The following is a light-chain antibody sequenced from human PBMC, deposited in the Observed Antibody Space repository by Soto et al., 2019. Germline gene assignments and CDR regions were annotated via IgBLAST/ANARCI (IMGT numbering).Light chain of an antibody. CDR3: SSYAGSNNYV. V-gene: IGLV2-8*02. Sequence: QSALTQPPSASRSPGQSVTISCTGTSSDVGGNNFVSWYQQHPGKAPKLMIYEVSKRPSGVPDRFSGSKSGNTASLTVSGLQAEDEGDYYCSSYAGSNNYVFGSGTKVTVL. J-gene: IGLJ1*01. CDR1: SSDVGGNNF. CDR2: EVS.